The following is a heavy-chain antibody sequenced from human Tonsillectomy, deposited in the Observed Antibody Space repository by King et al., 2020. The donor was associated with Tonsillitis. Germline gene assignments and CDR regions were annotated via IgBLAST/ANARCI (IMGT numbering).Heavy chain of an antibody. Sequence: QLVQSGPEMKKPGSSVRVSCRAFGGSFSNYAIIWVRQAPGQGLEWVGGFIPLFQLTNIEQKVQGRVTISADRSTSAAYMELTSLRADDTAVYYCARTKATYSIGMGTYLYSAFDVWGRGTPVTVSS. CDR1: GGSFSNYA. CDR3: ARTKATYSIGMGTYLYSAFDV. J-gene: IGHJ3*01. V-gene: IGHV1-69*17. CDR2: FIPLFQLT. D-gene: IGHD3-16*02.